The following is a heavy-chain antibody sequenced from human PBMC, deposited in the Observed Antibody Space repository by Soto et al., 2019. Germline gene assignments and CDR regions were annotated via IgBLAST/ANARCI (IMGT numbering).Heavy chain of an antibody. CDR1: GESINSGDYY. V-gene: IGHV4-30-4*01. J-gene: IGHJ6*02. CDR2: IHFSGRT. D-gene: IGHD5-18*01. Sequence: SETLSLTCIVSGESINSGDYYWSWIRQPPGKGLEWIGNIHFSGRTYYSPSLKSRVTMSTDTSKNQFSLRLTYVTSADTAVYYCARDKQGFSYGYGSQYFYYHGLDVWGQGTTVTVSS. CDR3: ARDKQGFSYGYGSQYFYYHGLDV.